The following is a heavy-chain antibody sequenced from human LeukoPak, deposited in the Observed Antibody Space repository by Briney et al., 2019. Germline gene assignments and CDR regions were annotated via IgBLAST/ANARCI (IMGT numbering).Heavy chain of an antibody. V-gene: IGHV3-48*03. CDR1: GFTFSSYE. CDR3: ARDGYSGSYGLGFDY. CDR2: ISSSGSTI. Sequence: QPGRSLRLSCAASGFTFSSYEMNWVRQAPGKGREWVSYISSSGSTIYYADSVKGRFTISRDNAKNSLYLQMNSLSVEDTATYYCARDGYSGSYGLGFDYWGQGTLVTVSS. D-gene: IGHD1-26*01. J-gene: IGHJ4*02.